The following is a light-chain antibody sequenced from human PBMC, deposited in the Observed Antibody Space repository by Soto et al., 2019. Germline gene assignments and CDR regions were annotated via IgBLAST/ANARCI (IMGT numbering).Light chain of an antibody. CDR1: SSNIRAGYE. J-gene: IGLJ1*01. V-gene: IGLV1-40*01. Sequence: QSVLTQPPSVPGAPGQRVTISCTGSSSNIRAGYEVHWYQHLPGKAPKLLIYGNTNRPSGVPDRFSGSKSGTSASLAITGLQAEDEADYYCQSYDSSLSASYVFGGGTKLTVL. CDR3: QSYDSSLSASYV. CDR2: GNT.